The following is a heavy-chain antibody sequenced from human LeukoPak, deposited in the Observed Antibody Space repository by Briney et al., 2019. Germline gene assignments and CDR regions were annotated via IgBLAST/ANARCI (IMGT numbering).Heavy chain of an antibody. CDR1: GYTFTCYY. D-gene: IGHD2-2*01. V-gene: IGHV1-2*02. J-gene: IGHJ4*02. Sequence: GASVTVSFKSSGYTFTCYYMHWVRQAPGQGLEWMGGINPNSGGTNYAQKFQGRVTMTRDTSISTAYMELSRLRSDDTAVYYCARLEGYCSSTSCYAESRVDYWGQGTLVTVSS. CDR3: ARLEGYCSSTSCYAESRVDY. CDR2: INPNSGGT.